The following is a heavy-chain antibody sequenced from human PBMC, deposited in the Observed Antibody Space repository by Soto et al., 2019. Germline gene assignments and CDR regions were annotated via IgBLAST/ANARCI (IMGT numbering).Heavy chain of an antibody. CDR1: GASVSHGY. J-gene: IGHJ4*02. CDR3: ATYDSSGNFDY. V-gene: IGHV4-59*02. D-gene: IGHD3-22*01. CDR2: MYFGGSF. Sequence: SETLSLTCNVSGASVSHGYWSWIRQPPGKGLEWIGFMYFGGSFNYNPSLTSRATISVETSKNQFSMKLTSVTASDTAVYYCATYDSSGNFDYWGQGTLVTVSS.